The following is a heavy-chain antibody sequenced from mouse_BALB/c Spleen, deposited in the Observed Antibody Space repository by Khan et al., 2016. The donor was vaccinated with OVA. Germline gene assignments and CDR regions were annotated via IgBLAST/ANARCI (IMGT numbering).Heavy chain of an antibody. CDR2: INPHIGET. D-gene: IGHD1-1*01. J-gene: IGHJ2*01. V-gene: IGHV1-20*02. CDR1: GYSFTGYF. CDR3: ARFDGSDFDY. Sequence: EVQLQESGPELVKPGASVKISCKASGYSFTGYFMNWVMQSRGKSLEWIGRINPHIGETFYNQKFKGKATLTVDESSSTAYMELRSLPSEDSAVSACARFDGSDFDYWGQGTTLTVSS.